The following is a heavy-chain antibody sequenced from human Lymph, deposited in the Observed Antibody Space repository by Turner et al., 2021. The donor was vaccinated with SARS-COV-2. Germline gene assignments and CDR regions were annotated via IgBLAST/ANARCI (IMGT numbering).Heavy chain of an antibody. D-gene: IGHD6-13*01. V-gene: IGHV3-53*02. Sequence: EVQLVETGGGLIQPGGSLRLSCAASGIIVSRNYMNWVRQAPGKGLGWVSVIYSGGTTYYADSVKGRFTISRDNSKNTLYLQMNSLRVEDTAVYYWARDLGTYGMDVWGQGTTVTVSS. CDR1: GIIVSRNY. CDR3: ARDLGTYGMDV. CDR2: IYSGGTT. J-gene: IGHJ6*02.